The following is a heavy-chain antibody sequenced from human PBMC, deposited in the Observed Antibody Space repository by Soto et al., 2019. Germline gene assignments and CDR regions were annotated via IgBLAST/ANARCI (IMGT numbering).Heavy chain of an antibody. CDR1: GNTLTDFS. CDR2: FDPEDGET. CDR3: ATDGAFNYGRFYFAN. D-gene: IGHD3-16*01. Sequence: GASVKVSCKVSGNTLTDFSIHWVRQVPGKGLEWMGGFDPEDGETVYAQKFQGRLSMTADTSPDTAYLELNSLTSEDTAIYYCATDGAFNYGRFYFANWGLGTLVTVSS. V-gene: IGHV1-24*01. J-gene: IGHJ4*02.